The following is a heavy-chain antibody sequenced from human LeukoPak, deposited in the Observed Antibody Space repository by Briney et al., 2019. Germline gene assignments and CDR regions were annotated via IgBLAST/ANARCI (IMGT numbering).Heavy chain of an antibody. Sequence: GGSLRLSCEASGFPFSTFWRNWVPRAPGKGRGGVANIKEDGSVKNYIDSVKGRFTISRDNAKNLLYLQMNSLRAEDTAIYYCATDRGWLQFDYWGQGTLVTVSS. D-gene: IGHD5-24*01. CDR1: GFPFSTFW. CDR2: IKEDGSVK. CDR3: ATDRGWLQFDY. J-gene: IGHJ4*02. V-gene: IGHV3-7*01.